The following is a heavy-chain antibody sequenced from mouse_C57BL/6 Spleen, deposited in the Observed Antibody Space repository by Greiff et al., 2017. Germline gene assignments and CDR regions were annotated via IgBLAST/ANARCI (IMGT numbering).Heavy chain of an antibody. V-gene: IGHV5-12*01. Sequence: DVQLVESGGGLVQPGGSLKLSCAASGFTFSDYYMYWVRQTPEKRLEWVAYISNGGGSTYYPDTVKGRFTISRDNAKNTLYLQMSRLKSEDTAMYYCARHRYPYAMDYWGQGTSVTVSS. D-gene: IGHD2-12*01. CDR1: GFTFSDYY. CDR3: ARHRYPYAMDY. CDR2: ISNGGGST. J-gene: IGHJ4*01.